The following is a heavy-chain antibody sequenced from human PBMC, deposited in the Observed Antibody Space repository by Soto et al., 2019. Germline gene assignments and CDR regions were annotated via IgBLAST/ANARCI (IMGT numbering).Heavy chain of an antibody. Sequence: QVQLVESGGGVVQPGRSLRLSCAASGFTFSSYGMHWVRQAPGKGLEWVAVISYDGSNKYYADSVKGRFTISRDNSKNTQYRQFNSLNAEKTAVYYGEKGGITGVRGSSFDYWGQGTLVTVSS. CDR2: ISYDGSNK. CDR1: GFTFSSYG. D-gene: IGHD3-10*01. CDR3: EKGGITGVRGSSFDY. J-gene: IGHJ4*02. V-gene: IGHV3-30*18.